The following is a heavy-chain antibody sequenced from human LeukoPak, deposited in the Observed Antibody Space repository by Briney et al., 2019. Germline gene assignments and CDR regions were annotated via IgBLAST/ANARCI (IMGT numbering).Heavy chain of an antibody. CDR1: GYTFASYD. CDR2: INPNRGNT. J-gene: IGHJ6*03. D-gene: IGHD6-6*01. CDR3: ARSTDSSAPYYYYHMDV. V-gene: IGHV1-8*01. Sequence: GASVKVSCKASGYTFASYDINWVRQATGHRLEWMGWINPNRGNTGYAQKFLGRVTMTRDTSINTAYMELRNLRSEDTAVYYCARSTDSSAPYYYYHMDVWGEGTTVTVSS.